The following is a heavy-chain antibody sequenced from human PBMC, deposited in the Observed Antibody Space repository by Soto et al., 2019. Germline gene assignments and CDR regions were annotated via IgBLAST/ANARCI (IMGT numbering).Heavy chain of an antibody. CDR1: GFTFSSYG. J-gene: IGHJ4*02. CDR3: AKNEGYSSGWYLD. V-gene: IGHV3-23*01. CDR2: ISGSGGST. D-gene: IGHD6-19*01. Sequence: EVQQLESGGGLVQPGGSLRLSCAASGFTFSSYGMSWVHQAPGKGLEWVSAISGSGGSTYNADSVKGRFTISRDNSKNTLYLQMNSLRAEDTAVYYCAKNEGYSSGWYLDWGQGTLVTVSS.